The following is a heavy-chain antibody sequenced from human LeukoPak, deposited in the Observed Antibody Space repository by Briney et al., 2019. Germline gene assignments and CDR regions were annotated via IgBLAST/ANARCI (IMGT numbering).Heavy chain of an antibody. Sequence: PGGSLRLSCAASGFTFSSYAMSWVRQAPGKGLEWVAAISGSGGSTYYADSVRGRFTISRDNSKNTLYLQMNSLRAEDTAVYYCARSGVPKKYYFDYWGQGTLVTVSS. CDR1: GFTFSSYA. CDR3: ARSGVPKKYYFDY. CDR2: ISGSGGST. V-gene: IGHV3-23*01. D-gene: IGHD3-10*01. J-gene: IGHJ4*02.